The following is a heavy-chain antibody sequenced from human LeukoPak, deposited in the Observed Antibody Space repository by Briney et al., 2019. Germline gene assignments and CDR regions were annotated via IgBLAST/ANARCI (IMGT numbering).Heavy chain of an antibody. J-gene: IGHJ4*02. V-gene: IGHV3-30-3*01. CDR2: ISYDGSNK. D-gene: IGHD3-3*01. CDR3: ARVGIRFLEQYYFDY. CDR1: GFTFSSYA. Sequence: PGGSLRLSCAASGFTFSSYAMHWVRQAPGKGLEWVAVISYDGSNKYYADSVKGRFTISRDNSKNTLYLQMNSLRAEDTAVYYCARVGIRFLEQYYFDYWGQGTLVTVSS.